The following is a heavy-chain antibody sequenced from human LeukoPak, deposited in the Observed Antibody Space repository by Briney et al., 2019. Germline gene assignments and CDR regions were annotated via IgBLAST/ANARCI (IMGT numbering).Heavy chain of an antibody. CDR3: ATSRSSGYAFDI. J-gene: IGHJ3*02. D-gene: IGHD5-12*01. V-gene: IGHV3-74*01. Sequence: PGGSLRLSCAASGFTFSTYWMHWVRHAPGKGLVWVSRITSDGSTTSYADSVKGRFTISRDNAKNTLYVQMNSLRVEDTAVYYCATSRSSGYAFDIWGQGTMVTVSS. CDR1: GFTFSTYW. CDR2: ITSDGSTT.